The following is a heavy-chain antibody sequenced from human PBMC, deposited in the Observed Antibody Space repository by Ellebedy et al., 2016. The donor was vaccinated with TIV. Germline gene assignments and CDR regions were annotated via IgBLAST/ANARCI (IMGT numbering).Heavy chain of an antibody. D-gene: IGHD2-8*02. V-gene: IGHV3-21*01. J-gene: IGHJ3*01. Sequence: GESLKISCAASGFTFSAHSLTWVRLAPGKGLEWISSISGTGTYTFYAASVRGRFTVSRDNAKNSLSLQMDSLTVEDTAVYYCARDRYCTGGNCPTYDAFDSWGRGTMVTVSS. CDR2: ISGTGTYT. CDR1: GFTFSAHS. CDR3: ARDRYCTGGNCPTYDAFDS.